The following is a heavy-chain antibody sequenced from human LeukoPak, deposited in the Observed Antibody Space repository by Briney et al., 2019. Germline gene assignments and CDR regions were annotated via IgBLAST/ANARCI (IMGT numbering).Heavy chain of an antibody. CDR1: GFTFTSYG. Sequence: GASVKVSCKASGFTFTSYGISWVRQAPGQGLEWMGWISAYNGNTNYAQKLQGRVTMTTDTSTSTAYMELRSLRPDDTAVYYCARDLTYYYDSSGYYDYWGQGTLVTVSS. J-gene: IGHJ4*02. D-gene: IGHD3-22*01. V-gene: IGHV1-18*01. CDR3: ARDLTYYYDSSGYYDY. CDR2: ISAYNGNT.